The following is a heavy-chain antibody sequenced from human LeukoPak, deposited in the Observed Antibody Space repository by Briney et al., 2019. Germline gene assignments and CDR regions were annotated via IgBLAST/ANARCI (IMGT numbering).Heavy chain of an antibody. Sequence: GGSLRLSCAASGFTFSSYAMHWVRQAPGKGLEWVAVISYDGSNKYYADSVEGRFTISRDNSKNTLYLQMNSLRAEDTAVYYCAREIFLEWLTCFDYWGQGTLVTVSS. J-gene: IGHJ4*02. CDR2: ISYDGSNK. CDR1: GFTFSSYA. D-gene: IGHD3-3*01. V-gene: IGHV3-30-3*01. CDR3: AREIFLEWLTCFDY.